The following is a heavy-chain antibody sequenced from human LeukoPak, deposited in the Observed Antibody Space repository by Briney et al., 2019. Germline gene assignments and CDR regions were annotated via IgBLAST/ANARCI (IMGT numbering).Heavy chain of an antibody. V-gene: IGHV4-59*01. J-gene: IGHJ3*02. D-gene: IGHD3-3*01. CDR1: GGSISSYY. Sequence: SETLSLTCTVSGGSISSYYWSWIRQPPGKGLEWIGYIYYSGSTNYNPSLKSRVTISVDTSKNQFSLKLSSVTAADTAVYYCARVPTIFGVALQAFDIWGQGTMVTVSS. CDR3: ARVPTIFGVALQAFDI. CDR2: IYYSGST.